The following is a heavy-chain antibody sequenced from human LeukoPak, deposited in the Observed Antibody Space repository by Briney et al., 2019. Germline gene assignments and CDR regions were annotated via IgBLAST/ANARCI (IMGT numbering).Heavy chain of an antibody. CDR1: GFTFDDYA. V-gene: IGHV3-43*02. Sequence: GGSLRLSCAASGFTFDDYAMHWVRQAPGKGLEWVSLTSGDGGSTYYADSVKGRFTISRDNSKNSLYLQMNSLRTEDTALYYCAKGAYSSSWYAKSYYFDYWGQGTLVTVSS. J-gene: IGHJ4*02. D-gene: IGHD6-13*01. CDR2: TSGDGGST. CDR3: AKGAYSSSWYAKSYYFDY.